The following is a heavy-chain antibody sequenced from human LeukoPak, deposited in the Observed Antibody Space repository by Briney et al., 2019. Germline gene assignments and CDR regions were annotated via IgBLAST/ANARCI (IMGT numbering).Heavy chain of an antibody. V-gene: IGHV3-23*01. J-gene: IGHJ4*02. CDR2: ISGSGGSM. D-gene: IGHD5-24*01. CDR3: AKGGDGYNYYFDY. Sequence: PGGSLRLSCTASGFTFSDYAMSWVCQAPGKGLEWVSGISGSGGSMRYADSVKGRFIISRDNSKNTLYLQMNSLRAEDTAVYYCAKGGDGYNYYFDYWGQETLVTVSS. CDR1: GFTFSDYA.